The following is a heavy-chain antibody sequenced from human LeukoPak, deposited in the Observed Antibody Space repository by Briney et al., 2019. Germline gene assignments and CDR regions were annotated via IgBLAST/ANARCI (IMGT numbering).Heavy chain of an antibody. Sequence: GESLKISCTASGYSFTNYWIAWVRQVPGAGLEWMGTIYPGDSDARYSPAFQGQFTLSVDRSPTTAYLQWPSLKASDTAMYYCARPYSTGIRDAYDMWGQGTMVIVSS. CDR1: GYSFTNYW. D-gene: IGHD2/OR15-2a*01. J-gene: IGHJ3*02. V-gene: IGHV5-51*01. CDR2: IYPGDSDA. CDR3: ARPYSTGIRDAYDM.